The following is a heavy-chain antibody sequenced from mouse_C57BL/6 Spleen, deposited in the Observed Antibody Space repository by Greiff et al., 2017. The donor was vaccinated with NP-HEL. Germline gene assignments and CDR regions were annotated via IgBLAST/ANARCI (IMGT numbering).Heavy chain of an antibody. CDR2: IDPNSGGT. CDR3: AREGVIYYDYEYFDV. J-gene: IGHJ1*03. CDR1: GYTFTSYW. V-gene: IGHV1-72*01. D-gene: IGHD2-4*01. Sequence: QVQLQQPGAELVKPGASVKLSCKASGYTFTSYWMHWVKQRPGRGLEWLGRIDPNSGGTKYNEKFKSKATLTVDNPSSTAYMQLSSLASEDSAVYYCAREGVIYYDYEYFDVWGTGTTVTVSS.